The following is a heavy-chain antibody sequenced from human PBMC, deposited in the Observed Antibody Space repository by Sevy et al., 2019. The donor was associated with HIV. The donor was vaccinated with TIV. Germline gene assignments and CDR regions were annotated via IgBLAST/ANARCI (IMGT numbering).Heavy chain of an antibody. CDR2: IRGSGGST. J-gene: IGHJ6*02. D-gene: IGHD3-22*01. CDR1: GFTFTSYA. Sequence: GGSLRLSCAASGFTFTSYAMSWVRQAPGKGLEWVSTIRGSGGSTYYADSVKGRFTTSRNNSRNTPYLQMNSLRAEDTAVYYCHGDYDSSQLASYYYYGMDVWGQGTTVTVSS. CDR3: HGDYDSSQLASYYYYGMDV. V-gene: IGHV3-23*01.